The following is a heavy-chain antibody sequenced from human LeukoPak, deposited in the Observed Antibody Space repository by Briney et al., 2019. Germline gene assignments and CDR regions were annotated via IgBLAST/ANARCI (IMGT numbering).Heavy chain of an antibody. CDR1: GGSFSGYY. Sequence: KASETLSLTCAVYGGSFSGYYWTWIRQPPGKGLEWIGEINHSGSTNYNPSLKSRVTISVDTSKNQFSLKLSSVTAAGTAVYYCARVRATGAFDIWGQGTMVTVSS. V-gene: IGHV4-34*01. D-gene: IGHD1-26*01. CDR2: INHSGST. CDR3: ARVRATGAFDI. J-gene: IGHJ3*02.